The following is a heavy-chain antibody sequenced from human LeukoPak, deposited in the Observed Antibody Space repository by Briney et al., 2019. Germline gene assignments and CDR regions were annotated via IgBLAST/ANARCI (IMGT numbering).Heavy chain of an antibody. J-gene: IGHJ6*03. CDR1: GFTVSNNY. CDR3: ASGTLWTGYWYYYMDV. D-gene: IGHD3/OR15-3a*01. Sequence: GGSLRLSCALSGFTVSNNYMNWVRQAPGKGLEWVSVIYSDGSTYYADPVKGRFTISRDNSKNTLYLQMDSLRAEDTAVYYCASGTLWTGYWYYYMDVWGKGTTVTVSS. V-gene: IGHV3-53*01. CDR2: IYSDGST.